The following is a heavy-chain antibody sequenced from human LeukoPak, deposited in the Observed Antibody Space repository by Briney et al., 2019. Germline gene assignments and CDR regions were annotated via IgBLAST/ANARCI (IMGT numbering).Heavy chain of an antibody. Sequence: GGSLRLSCAASGFTLSDYYMTWIRQAPGKGLERVSYISSSGSGTYYADSVKGRFTISRDNAKNSLYLQMNSLRAEDTAVYYCARESSYTFDIWGQGTMVTVSS. CDR1: GFTLSDYY. D-gene: IGHD6-6*01. J-gene: IGHJ3*02. CDR2: ISSSGSGT. CDR3: ARESSYTFDI. V-gene: IGHV3-11*04.